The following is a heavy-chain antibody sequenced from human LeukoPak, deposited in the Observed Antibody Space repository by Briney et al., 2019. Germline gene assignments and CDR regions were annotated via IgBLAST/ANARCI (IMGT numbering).Heavy chain of an antibody. CDR2: IWYDGSNK. D-gene: IGHD5-18*01. J-gene: IGHJ4*02. CDR3: AKEGTAMASSYLDY. CDR1: GFTFSSYG. V-gene: IGHV3-30*02. Sequence: GGSLRLSCAASGFTFSSYGMHWVRQAPGKGLEWVAVIWYDGSNKYYADSVKGRFTISRDNSDNTLYLQMNSLRDEDTAMYYCAKEGTAMASSYLDYWGQGTLITVSS.